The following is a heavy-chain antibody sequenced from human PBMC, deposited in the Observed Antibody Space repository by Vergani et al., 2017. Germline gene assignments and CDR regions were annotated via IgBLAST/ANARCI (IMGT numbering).Heavy chain of an antibody. CDR2: IYPGDSDT. V-gene: IGHV5-51*01. Sequence: EVQLVQSGAEVKKPGESLKTSCKGSGYSFTSYWIGWVRQMPGKGLEWMGIIYPGDSDTRYSPSFQGQVTISADKSISTAYLQWSSLKAADTAMYYCASPLVGAKLSYAFDIWGQGTMVTVSS. CDR3: ASPLVGAKLSYAFDI. CDR1: GYSFTSYW. J-gene: IGHJ3*02. D-gene: IGHD1-26*01.